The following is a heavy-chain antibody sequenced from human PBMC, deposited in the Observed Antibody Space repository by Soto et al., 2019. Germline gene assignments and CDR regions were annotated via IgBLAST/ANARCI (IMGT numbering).Heavy chain of an antibody. D-gene: IGHD3-16*01. J-gene: IGHJ6*02. Sequence: GXSVKVSCKASGYTFTSYGISWVRQAPVQGLEWMGWISAYNGNTNYAQKLQGRVTMTTDTSTSTAYMELRSLRSDDTAVYYCARDGGFSSLYYYGMDVWGQGTTVTVSS. CDR1: GYTFTSYG. CDR3: ARDGGFSSLYYYGMDV. CDR2: ISAYNGNT. V-gene: IGHV1-18*04.